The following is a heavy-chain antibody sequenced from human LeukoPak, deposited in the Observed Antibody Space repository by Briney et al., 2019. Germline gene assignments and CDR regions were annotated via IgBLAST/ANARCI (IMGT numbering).Heavy chain of an antibody. CDR3: ARDAERTIFGVVIPNYIRHGMDV. CDR1: GFTFSSYE. J-gene: IGHJ6*02. CDR2: ISSSGSTI. V-gene: IGHV3-48*03. Sequence: GGSLRLSCAASGFTFSSYEMNWVRQAPGKGLEWDSYISSSGSTIYYADSVKGRFTISRDNAKNSLYLQMNSLRAEDTAVYYCARDAERTIFGVVIPNYIRHGMDVWGQGTTVTVSS. D-gene: IGHD3-3*01.